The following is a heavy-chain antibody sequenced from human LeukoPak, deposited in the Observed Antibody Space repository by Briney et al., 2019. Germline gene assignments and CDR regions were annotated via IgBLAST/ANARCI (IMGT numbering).Heavy chain of an antibody. CDR3: AKGRLGYCSITSCYAFDY. D-gene: IGHD2-2*01. CDR1: GFTFSSYA. V-gene: IGHV3-23*01. Sequence: GGSLRLSCAASGFTFSSYAMSWVRQAPGKGLEWVSAISGSGGSTYDADSVKGRFTISRDNSKNTLYLQMNSLRAEDTAVYYCAKGRLGYCSITSCYAFDYWGQGTLVTVSS. CDR2: ISGSGGST. J-gene: IGHJ4*02.